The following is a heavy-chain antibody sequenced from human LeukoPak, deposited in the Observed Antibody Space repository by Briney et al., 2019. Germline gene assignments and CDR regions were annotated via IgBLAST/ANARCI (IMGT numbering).Heavy chain of an antibody. CDR2: ISSSGST. CDR1: GDSISSGDYY. J-gene: IGHJ6*03. CDR3: ARTTEGGYTYDYFYYHYMDV. V-gene: IGHV4-61*02. Sequence: PSQTLSLTCTVSGDSISSGDYYWSWIRQPAGKGLEWIGRISSSGSTNYNPSLKSRVTISVDTSKNQFSLKLSSVTAADTAVYYCARTTEGGYTYDYFYYHYMDVWGKGTTVTISS. D-gene: IGHD5-18*01.